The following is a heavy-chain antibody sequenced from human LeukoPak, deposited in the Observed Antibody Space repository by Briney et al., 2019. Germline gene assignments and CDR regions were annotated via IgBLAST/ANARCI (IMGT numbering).Heavy chain of an antibody. D-gene: IGHD6-13*01. J-gene: IGHJ4*02. CDR1: VGSISTYY. CDR3: ARSGGYSSSWSL. CDR2: ISNSGIT. Sequence: SETLSLTCTVSVGSISTYYWNWIRQPPGKGLEWIGYISNSGITTYNPSLKSRVTISVDSSKSQFSLKLNSVTAADTAVYYCARSGGYSSSWSLWGQGTLVTVSS. V-gene: IGHV4-59*01.